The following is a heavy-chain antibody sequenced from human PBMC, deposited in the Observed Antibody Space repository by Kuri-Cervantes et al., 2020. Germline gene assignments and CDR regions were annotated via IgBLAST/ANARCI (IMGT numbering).Heavy chain of an antibody. CDR3: ARGLDTAMGRDY. V-gene: IGHV1-18*01. CDR2: ISASNGDT. CDR1: GYTFITYG. J-gene: IGHJ4*02. D-gene: IGHD5-18*01. Sequence: ASVKVSCKASGYTFITYGISWVRQAPGQGLEWMGWISASNGDTNYAQKFQGRVTITADKSTSTAYMELSSLRSEDTATYYCARGLDTAMGRDYWGQGTLVTVSS.